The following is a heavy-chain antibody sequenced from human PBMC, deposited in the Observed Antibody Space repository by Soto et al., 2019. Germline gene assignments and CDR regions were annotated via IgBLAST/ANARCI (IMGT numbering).Heavy chain of an antibody. J-gene: IGHJ6*02. CDR2: IIPIFGTA. Sequence: SVKVSCKASGGTFSSYAISWVRQAPGQGLEWMGGIIPIFGTANYAQKFQGRVTITADESTSTAYMELSSLRSEDTAVYYCARDMIGSSVFIGGMDVWGQGTTVTVSS. CDR1: GGTFSSYA. CDR3: ARDMIGSSVFIGGMDV. D-gene: IGHD2-2*01. V-gene: IGHV1-69*13.